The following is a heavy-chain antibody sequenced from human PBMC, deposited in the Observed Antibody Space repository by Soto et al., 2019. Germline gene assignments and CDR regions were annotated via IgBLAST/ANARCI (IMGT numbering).Heavy chain of an antibody. J-gene: IGHJ3*02. V-gene: IGHV4-59*01. CDR2: IYYSGST. D-gene: IGHD6-19*01. Sequence: PSETLSLTCTVSGGSISSFYWSWIRQPPGKGLEWIADIYYSGSTNYSPSLKSRVTISMDTSKNQFTLNLSSVTAADTAVYFCATYAPERLAVAGTSDAFDIWGQGTKVTVSS. CDR1: GGSISSFY. CDR3: ATYAPERLAVAGTSDAFDI.